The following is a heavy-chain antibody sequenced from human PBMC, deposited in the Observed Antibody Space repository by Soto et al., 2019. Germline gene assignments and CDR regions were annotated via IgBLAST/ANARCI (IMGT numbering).Heavy chain of an antibody. V-gene: IGHV5-51*01. CDR3: ARLRVVVPRSFPLYFDY. CDR1: GYSFTSYW. J-gene: IGHJ4*02. Sequence: GESLKISCKGSGYSFTSYWIGWVRQMPGKGLEWMGIIYPGDSDTRYSPSFQGQVTISADKSISTAYLQWSSLKASDTAMYYCARLRVVVPRSFPLYFDYWGQGTLVTVSS. D-gene: IGHD2-15*01. CDR2: IYPGDSDT.